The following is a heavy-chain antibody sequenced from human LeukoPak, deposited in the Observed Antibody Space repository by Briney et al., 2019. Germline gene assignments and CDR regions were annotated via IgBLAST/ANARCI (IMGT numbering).Heavy chain of an antibody. CDR3: ARGYQYYYDSSGYYFRY. V-gene: IGHV1-69*05. Sequence: SVKVSCKASGGSFSSYAISWVQQAPGLGLEWMGGIVPVFGTPNYAQKFQGRVTMTRDTSTSTVYMELSSLRSEDTAVYYCARGYQYYYDSSGYYFRYWGQGTLVTVSS. CDR2: IVPVFGTP. CDR1: GGSFSSYA. J-gene: IGHJ1*01. D-gene: IGHD3-22*01.